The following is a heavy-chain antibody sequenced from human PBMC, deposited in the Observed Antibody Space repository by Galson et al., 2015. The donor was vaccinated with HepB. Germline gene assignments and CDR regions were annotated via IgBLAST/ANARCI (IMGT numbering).Heavy chain of an antibody. CDR1: GFTFSNYD. V-gene: IGHV3-13*04. J-gene: IGHJ3*02. CDR2: IGTAGDT. CDR3: ARARGRAFDI. Sequence: SLRLSCAASGFTFSNYDMHWVRQGTGKGLEWVSAIGTAGDTYYPGSVKGRFTISRENAKNSLCLQMNSLRAGDTAVYYCARARGRAFDIWGQGTMVTVSS.